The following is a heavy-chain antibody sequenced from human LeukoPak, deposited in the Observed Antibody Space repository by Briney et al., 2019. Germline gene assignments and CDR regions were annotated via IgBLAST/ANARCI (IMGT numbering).Heavy chain of an antibody. CDR3: ARAVAGTEGSVDY. J-gene: IGHJ4*02. Sequence: PSETLSLTCAVYGGSFSGYYWSWIRQPPGKGLGWIGEINHSGSTNYNPSLKSRVTISVDTSKNQFSLKLSSVTAADTAVYYCARAVAGTEGSVDYWGQGTLVTVSS. V-gene: IGHV4-34*01. CDR2: INHSGST. D-gene: IGHD6-19*01. CDR1: GGSFSGYY.